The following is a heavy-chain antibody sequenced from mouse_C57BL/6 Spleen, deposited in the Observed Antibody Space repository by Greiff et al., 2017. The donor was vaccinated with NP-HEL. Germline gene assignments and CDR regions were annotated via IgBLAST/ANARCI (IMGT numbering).Heavy chain of an antibody. CDR1: GYAFSSSW. D-gene: IGHD2-4*01. CDR2: IYPGDGDT. Sequence: LQESGPELVKPGASVKISCKASGYAFSSSWMNWVKQRPGKGLEWIGRIYPGDGDTNYNGKFKGKATLTADKSSSTAYMQLSSLTSEDSAVYFCARSSYDYDEGYFDYWGQGTTLTVSS. V-gene: IGHV1-82*01. CDR3: ARSSYDYDEGYFDY. J-gene: IGHJ2*01.